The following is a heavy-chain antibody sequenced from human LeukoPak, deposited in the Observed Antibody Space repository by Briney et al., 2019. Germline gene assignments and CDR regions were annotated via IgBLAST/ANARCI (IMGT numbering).Heavy chain of an antibody. CDR1: GGSISSYY. J-gene: IGHJ4*02. V-gene: IGHV4-59*01. CDR3: AKDMGGSLNY. CDR2: IYYSGST. D-gene: IGHD2-15*01. Sequence: SETLSLTCTVSGGSISSYYWSWIRQPPGKGLEWIGYIYYSGSTNYNPSLKSRVTISVDTSKNQFSLKLSSVTAADTAVYYCAKDMGGSLNYWGQGTLVTVSS.